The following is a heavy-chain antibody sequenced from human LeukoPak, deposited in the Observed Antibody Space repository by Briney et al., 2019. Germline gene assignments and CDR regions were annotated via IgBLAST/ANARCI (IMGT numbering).Heavy chain of an antibody. J-gene: IGHJ4*02. V-gene: IGHV5-51*01. CDR1: GYSFTSYW. D-gene: IGHD5-18*01. Sequence: GESLKSSCKASGYSFTSYWIGWVRQMPGKDLEWMGIIYPGDSDVRIRPSFQGQVTISADKSIRTAYLQWSSLKASDSAMYYCARRRGDTPTVRGTYFDFWGQGTLVTVSS. CDR2: IYPGDSDV. CDR3: ARRRGDTPTVRGTYFDF.